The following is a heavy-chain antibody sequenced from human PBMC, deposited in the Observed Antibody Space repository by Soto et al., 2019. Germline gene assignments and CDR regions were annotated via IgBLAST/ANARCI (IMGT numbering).Heavy chain of an antibody. V-gene: IGHV3-23*01. CDR2: ISGSGGST. J-gene: IGHJ5*02. Sequence: GGSLRLSCAASGFTFSSYAMSWVRQAPGKGLEWVSAISGSGGSTYYADSVKGRFTISRDNSKNTLYLQMNSLRAEDTAVYYCAKLTVNHSDRSGHHVPWGPGTLVTVSS. CDR1: GFTFSSYA. D-gene: IGHD3-22*01. CDR3: AKLTVNHSDRSGHHVP.